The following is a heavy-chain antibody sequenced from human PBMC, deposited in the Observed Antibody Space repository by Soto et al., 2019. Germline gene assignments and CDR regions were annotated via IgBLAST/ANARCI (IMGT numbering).Heavy chain of an antibody. CDR2: ISYDGSNK. D-gene: IGHD2-2*02. Sequence: QVQLVESGGGVVQPGRSLRLSCAASGFTFSSYGMHWVRQAPGKGLEWVAVISYDGSNKYYADSVKGRFTISRDNSKNTLYLQMNSLRAEDTAVYYCAKLPPDCSSTSCYTSFFDYWGQGILVTVSS. V-gene: IGHV3-30*18. J-gene: IGHJ4*02. CDR1: GFTFSSYG. CDR3: AKLPPDCSSTSCYTSFFDY.